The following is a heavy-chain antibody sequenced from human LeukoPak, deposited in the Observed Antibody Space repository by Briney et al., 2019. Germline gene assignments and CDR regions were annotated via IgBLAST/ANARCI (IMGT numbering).Heavy chain of an antibody. J-gene: IGHJ3*02. V-gene: IGHV1-69*05. D-gene: IGHD2-2*01. CDR2: IIPIFGTA. CDR1: GGTFSSYA. Sequence: GASVKVSCKASGGTFSSYAISWVRQAPGQGLEWMGGIIPIFGTANYAQKFQGRVTITTDESTSTAYMELSSLRSEDTAVYYCARDLSPYQLPDLSGAFDIWGQGTMVTVSS. CDR3: ARDLSPYQLPDLSGAFDI.